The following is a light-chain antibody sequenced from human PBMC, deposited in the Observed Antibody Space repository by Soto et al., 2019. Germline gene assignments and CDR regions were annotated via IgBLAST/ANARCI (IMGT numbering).Light chain of an antibody. Sequence: QSVLTQPPSVSGAPGQGVTISCTGTSSNIGTGYNVHWYQQLPGAAPKLLIYSNSIRPSGVPDRFSGSKSGTSGSLAITGLQAEDEAHYYCQSYDRSLGGSVFGGGTQLTVL. CDR2: SNS. CDR3: QSYDRSLGGSV. J-gene: IGLJ7*01. V-gene: IGLV1-40*01. CDR1: SSNIGTGYN.